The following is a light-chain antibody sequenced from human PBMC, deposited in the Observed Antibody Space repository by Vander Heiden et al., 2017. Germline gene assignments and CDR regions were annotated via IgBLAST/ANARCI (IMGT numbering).Light chain of an antibody. Sequence: VLSQSLLFVSGTPVEAASNACRSSRSLLHSNGYNNLEWYLQKPGQSPQLLIYFGSNRASEVPDRFSGSGSGTDFTLKISRVEAEDVGVYYCMQALQTCTFGGGTKVEIK. CDR1: RSLLHSNGYNN. CDR3: MQALQTCT. J-gene: IGKJ4*01. V-gene: IGKV2-28*01. CDR2: FGS.